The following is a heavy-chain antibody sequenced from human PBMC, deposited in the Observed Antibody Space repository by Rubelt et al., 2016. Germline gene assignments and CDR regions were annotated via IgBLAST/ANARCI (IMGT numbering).Heavy chain of an antibody. V-gene: IGHV7-4-1*02. J-gene: IGHJ5*02. CDR2: ITTNTGNP. CDR1: SFA. Sequence: SFAINWVRQAPGQGLEWMGWITTNTGNPTYAQGFTGRFVFSLDTSVSTAYLQISSLKAEDTAVYYCARDLWAEYSGGWYERHNWFDPWGQGTLVTVSS. CDR3: ARDLWAEYSGGWYERHNWFDP. D-gene: IGHD6-19*01.